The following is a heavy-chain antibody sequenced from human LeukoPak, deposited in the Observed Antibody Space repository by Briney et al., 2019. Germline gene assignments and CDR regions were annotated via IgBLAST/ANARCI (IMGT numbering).Heavy chain of an antibody. D-gene: IGHD2-2*01. J-gene: IGHJ4*02. CDR2: ISSSGSII. CDR1: GFTFSSYE. CDR3: ARGVVPPPY. Sequence: GGSLRLSCAASGFTFSSYEFNWVRQAPGKGLEWVSYISSSGSIIFYADSVKGRFTISRDNAKKSLYLQMNSLRAEDTATYYCARGVVPPPYWGQGTLVTVSS. V-gene: IGHV3-48*03.